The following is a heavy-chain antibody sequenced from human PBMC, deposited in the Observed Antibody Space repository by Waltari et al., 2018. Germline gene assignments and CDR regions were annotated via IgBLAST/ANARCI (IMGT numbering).Heavy chain of an antibody. J-gene: IGHJ3*02. CDR3: AREKLWAYCGGDCYPGDAFDI. V-gene: IGHV4-61*09. CDR1: GGSISSGSYY. Sequence: QVQLQESGPGLVKPSQTLSLTCTVSGGSISSGSYYWSWIRQPAGKGLEWIGYIYTIGSTHYNPSLKGRVTISVDSSKNQFSLKLSSVTAADTAVYYCAREKLWAYCGGDCYPGDAFDIWGQGTMVTVSS. CDR2: IYTIGST. D-gene: IGHD2-21*01.